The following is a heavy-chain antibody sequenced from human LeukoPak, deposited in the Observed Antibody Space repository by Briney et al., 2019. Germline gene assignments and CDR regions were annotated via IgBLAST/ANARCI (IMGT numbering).Heavy chain of an antibody. V-gene: IGHV3-23*01. CDR3: AKTGSGNQGYFDY. Sequence: GGSLRLSCAASGFTFSSYAMSWVRQAPGKGLEWVAGISGSGDSTDYADSVKGRFTISRDNSKNTLYLQMNSLRAEDTAVYYCAKTGSGNQGYFDYWGQGTLVTVSS. D-gene: IGHD3-10*01. J-gene: IGHJ4*02. CDR1: GFTFSSYA. CDR2: ISGSGDST.